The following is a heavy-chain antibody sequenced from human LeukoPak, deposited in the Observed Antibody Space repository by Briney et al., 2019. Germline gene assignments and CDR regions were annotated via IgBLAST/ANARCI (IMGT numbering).Heavy chain of an antibody. J-gene: IGHJ6*02. CDR3: AKDRRYCSSTSCRYYYYYYGMDV. V-gene: IGHV3-30*18. CDR2: ISYDGSSK. CDR1: GFTFSSYG. D-gene: IGHD2-2*01. Sequence: GGSLRLSCAASGFTFSSYGMHWVRQAPGKGLEWVAVISYDGSSKYYADSVKGRFTISRDNSKNTLYLQVNSLRAEDTAVYYCAKDRRYCSSTSCRYYYYYYGMDVWGQGTTVTVSS.